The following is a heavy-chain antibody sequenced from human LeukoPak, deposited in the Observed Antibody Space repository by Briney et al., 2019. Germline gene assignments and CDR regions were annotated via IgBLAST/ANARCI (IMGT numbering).Heavy chain of an antibody. D-gene: IGHD3-22*01. J-gene: IGHJ5*02. CDR2: IPYDGRNK. V-gene: IGHV3-30*04. Sequence: GGSLRLSCVASGFTFSSYAMHWVRQAPGKGLEWVAVIPYDGRNKYYADSVKGRFTISRDNTRNTLYLQMNSLRAEDTAVYYCARGELYYDSSGYPAWGQGTLVTVSS. CDR1: GFTFSSYA. CDR3: ARGELYYDSSGYPA.